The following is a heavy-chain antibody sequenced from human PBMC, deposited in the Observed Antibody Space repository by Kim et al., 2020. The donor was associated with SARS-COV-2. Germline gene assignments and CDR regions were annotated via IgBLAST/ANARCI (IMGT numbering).Heavy chain of an antibody. J-gene: IGHJ1*01. CDR1: GFTFSSSW. D-gene: IGHD3-22*01. CDR3: AKVGYYDSSNYYAYFQD. Sequence: SLLPSCAASGFTFSSSWMHSPTPPPFPLLVWVSRMNGDGSDISYADSVNGRLPIRRPPSQNTLYLQMNSLTDEDTAVYYCAKVGYYDSSNYYAYFQDWGQGTLVTVSS. V-gene: IGHV3-74*01. CDR2: MNGDGSDI.